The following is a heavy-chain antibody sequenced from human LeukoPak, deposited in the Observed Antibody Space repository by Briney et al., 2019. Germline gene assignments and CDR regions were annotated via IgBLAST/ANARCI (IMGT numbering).Heavy chain of an antibody. CDR1: GYAFTSYY. D-gene: IGHD2-2*01. V-gene: IGHV1-46*01. CDR2: INPSGGST. CDR3: ARIYCSSTSCHEGYFDY. J-gene: IGHJ4*02. Sequence: ASVKVSCKASGYAFTSYYIHWVRQAPGQGLEWMGVINPSGGSTSYAQKFQGRVTMTRDTSTSTVYMELSSLRSEDTAVYYCARIYCSSTSCHEGYFDYWGQGTLVTVSS.